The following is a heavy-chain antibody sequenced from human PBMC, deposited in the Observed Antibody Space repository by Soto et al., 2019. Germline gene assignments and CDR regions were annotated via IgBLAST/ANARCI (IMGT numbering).Heavy chain of an antibody. Sequence: QVQLQQWGAGLLKPSETLSLTCAVDGGSFSGYYWNWIRQPPGKGLEWIGEINHSGSTNYNPSLKSRVTLSVDTSKTQFSLKLSSVTAADTAVYYCARGWGIIFDYWGQGTLVTVSS. CDR1: GGSFSGYY. J-gene: IGHJ4*02. D-gene: IGHD7-27*01. CDR3: ARGWGIIFDY. V-gene: IGHV4-34*01. CDR2: INHSGST.